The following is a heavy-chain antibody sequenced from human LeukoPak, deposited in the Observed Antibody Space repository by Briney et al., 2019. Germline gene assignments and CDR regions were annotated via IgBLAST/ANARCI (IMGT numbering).Heavy chain of an antibody. V-gene: IGHV3-7*01. J-gene: IGHJ4*02. D-gene: IGHD5-12*01. CDR3: AREASIVGGYDLDY. Sequence: GGSLRLSCAASGFTFSSYWMSWVRQAPGKGLEWVANIKQDGSEKYYVDSVKGRFTISRDNAKNSLYLQMNSLRAEDTAVYYCAREASIVGGYDLDYWGQGTLVTVSS. CDR1: GFTFSSYW. CDR2: IKQDGSEK.